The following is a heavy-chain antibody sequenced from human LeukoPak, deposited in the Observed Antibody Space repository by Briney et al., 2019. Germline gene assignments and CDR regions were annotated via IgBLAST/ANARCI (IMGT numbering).Heavy chain of an antibody. CDR2: IYYGGNT. J-gene: IGHJ4*02. CDR1: GGSISSSNYY. CDR3: ATHPPGKYYFDY. Sequence: SETLSPTCTVSGGSISSSNYYWGWIRQPPGKGLEWIESIYYGGNTYYNPSLKSRVTISVDTSKNQFSLRLSSVTAADTAVYYCATHPPGKYYFDYWGQGTLVTVSS. V-gene: IGHV4-39*01.